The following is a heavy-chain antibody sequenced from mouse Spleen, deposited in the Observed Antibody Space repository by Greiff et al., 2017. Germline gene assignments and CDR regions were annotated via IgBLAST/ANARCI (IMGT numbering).Heavy chain of an antibody. J-gene: IGHJ2*01. CDR3: TVDGDLYYFDY. CDR1: GYTFTSYW. CDR2: IYPGNSDT. D-gene: IGHD2-13*01. V-gene: IGHV1-5*01. Sequence: EVQLQQSGTVLARPGASVKMSCKTSGYTFTSYWMHWVKQRPGQGLEWIGDIYPGNSDTSYNQKFKGKAKLTAVTSASPAYMELSSLTNEDSAVYYCTVDGDLYYFDYWGQGTTLTVSS.